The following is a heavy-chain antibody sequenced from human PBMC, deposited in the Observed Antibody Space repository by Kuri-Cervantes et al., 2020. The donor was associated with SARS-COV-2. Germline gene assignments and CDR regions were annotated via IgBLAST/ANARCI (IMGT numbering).Heavy chain of an antibody. J-gene: IGHJ1*01. CDR1: GYTFTSYF. CDR3: AREPDFTPTITSDYLQH. CDR2: INPNSGGT. V-gene: IGHV1-2*02. D-gene: IGHD3-3*01. Sequence: ASVKVSCKASGYTFTSYFMHWVRQAPGQGLEWVGWINPNSGGTNYAQKFQGRVTMTRDTSISTTYMELSRLRSDDTAVYYCAREPDFTPTITSDYLQHWGQGTLVTVYS.